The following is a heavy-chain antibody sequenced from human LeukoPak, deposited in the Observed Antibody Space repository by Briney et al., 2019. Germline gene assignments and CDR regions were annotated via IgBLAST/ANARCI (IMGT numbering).Heavy chain of an antibody. J-gene: IGHJ6*02. D-gene: IGHD6-19*01. V-gene: IGHV3-30*04. CDR1: RFTFSSLA. Sequence: QTGGSLRLSCAASRFTFSSLAMHWVRQAPGKGLEWVAVISYDGSNKYYADSVKGRFTISRDNSKNTLYLQMNSLRAEDTAVYYCATKTGYSSGWPYYYYYGMDVWGQGTTVTVSS. CDR3: ATKTGYSSGWPYYYYYGMDV. CDR2: ISYDGSNK.